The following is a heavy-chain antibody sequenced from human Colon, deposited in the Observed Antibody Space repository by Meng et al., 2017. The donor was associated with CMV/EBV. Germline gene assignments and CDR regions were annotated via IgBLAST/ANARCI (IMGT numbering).Heavy chain of an antibody. CDR1: GVTGRYNF. J-gene: IGHJ6*02. V-gene: IGHV3-66*02. CDR3: ARDNAETATNYGIV. CDR2: INSAGTT. D-gene: IGHD5-24*01. Sequence: GESLKISCAASGVTGRYNFMRWLRQAPGKGLEWVSFINSAGTTYYADSVEGRFTISRDNSKNTMYPQMNSLRTEDTAVYYCARDNAETATNYGIVWGQGTTVTVSS.